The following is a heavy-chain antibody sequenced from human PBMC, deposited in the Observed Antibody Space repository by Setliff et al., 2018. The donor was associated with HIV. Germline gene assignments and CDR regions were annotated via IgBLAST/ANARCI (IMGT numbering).Heavy chain of an antibody. CDR1: GYMFNNYW. D-gene: IGHD5-18*01. V-gene: IGHV5-51*01. J-gene: IGHJ6*02. CDR2: IYPGDSDT. Sequence: GESLKISCKGSGYMFNNYWIAWVRQVPGKGLEWMGIIYPGDSDTRYSPSFQGQVTISVDKSISTAYLQWSSLKASDTAMYYCARRGPGTTMEYYYYGMDVWGQGTTVTVSS. CDR3: ARRGPGTTMEYYYYGMDV.